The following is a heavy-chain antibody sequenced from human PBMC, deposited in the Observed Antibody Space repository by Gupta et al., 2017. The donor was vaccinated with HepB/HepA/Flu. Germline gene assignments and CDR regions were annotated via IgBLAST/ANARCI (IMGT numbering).Heavy chain of an antibody. CDR3: ARVYYYDSSGYYFPFDY. D-gene: IGHD3-22*01. Sequence: QVQLQQWGAGLLKPSETLSLTCAVYGGSFSGYYWSWIRQPPGKGLEWIGEINHSGSTNYNPSLKSRVTISVDTSKNQFSLKLSSVTAADTAVYYCARVYYYDSSGYYFPFDYWGQGTLVTVSS. J-gene: IGHJ4*02. CDR1: GGSFSGYY. CDR2: INHSGST. V-gene: IGHV4-34*01.